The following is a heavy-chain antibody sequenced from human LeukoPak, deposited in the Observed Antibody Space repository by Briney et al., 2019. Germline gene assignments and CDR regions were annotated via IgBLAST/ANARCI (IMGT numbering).Heavy chain of an antibody. J-gene: IGHJ3*02. CDR3: ARHAPGYSGGYQAPFDI. Sequence: SETLSLTCAVYGGSFSGYYWSWIRQPPGKGLEWIGEINHSGSTYYNPSLKSRVTISVDTSKNQFSLKLSSVTAADTAVYYRARHAPGYSGGYQAPFDIWGQGTMVTVSS. V-gene: IGHV4-34*01. D-gene: IGHD1-26*01. CDR1: GGSFSGYY. CDR2: INHSGST.